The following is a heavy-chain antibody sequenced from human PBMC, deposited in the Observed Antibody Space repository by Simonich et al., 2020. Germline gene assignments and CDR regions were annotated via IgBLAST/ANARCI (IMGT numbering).Heavy chain of an antibody. CDR3: ARSHIAAAGTGYFQH. J-gene: IGHJ1*01. V-gene: IGHV1-2*02. CDR2: NNPIRGGT. Sequence: QVQLVQSGAEVKKPGASVKVSCKASGYTFTGYYMHWVRQAPGQGLGWMGWNNPIRGGTNYAQKFQGRVTMTRDTSISTAYMELSRLRSDDTAVYYCARSHIAAAGTGYFQHWGQGTLVTVSS. CDR1: GYTFTGYY. D-gene: IGHD6-13*01.